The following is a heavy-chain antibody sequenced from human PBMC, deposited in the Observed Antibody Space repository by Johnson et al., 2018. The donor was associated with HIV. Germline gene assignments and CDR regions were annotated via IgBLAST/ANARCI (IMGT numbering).Heavy chain of an antibody. J-gene: IGHJ3*02. D-gene: IGHD6-13*01. Sequence: VQLVESGGGVVQPGRSLRLSCAASGFTFSSYAMSWVRQAPGKELEWVSAISGGGGSTYYADSVKGRFTISRDNSKNTLYLQMNILRAEYTAVYYCARDYQDSRIDAFAIWGPWTMVTVSS. V-gene: IGHV3-23*04. CDR1: GFTFSSYA. CDR2: ISGGGGST. CDR3: ARDYQDSRIDAFAI.